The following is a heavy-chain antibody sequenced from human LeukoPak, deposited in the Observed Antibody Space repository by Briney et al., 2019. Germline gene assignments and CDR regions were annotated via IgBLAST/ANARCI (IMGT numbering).Heavy chain of an antibody. Sequence: GGSLRLSCAASGFTSSSYWMSWIRQAPGKGLEWVANIKQDGSEKYYVDSVKGRFTISRDNAKNSLYLEMNSLRAEDTAVYNCARDRRIFGVITIPGWFDPWGQGTLVTVSS. CDR1: GFTSSSYW. CDR2: IKQDGSEK. D-gene: IGHD3-3*01. J-gene: IGHJ5*02. V-gene: IGHV3-7*01. CDR3: ARDRRIFGVITIPGWFDP.